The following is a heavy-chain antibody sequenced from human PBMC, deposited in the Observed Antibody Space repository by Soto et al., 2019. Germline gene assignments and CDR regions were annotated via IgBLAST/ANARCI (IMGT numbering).Heavy chain of an antibody. CDR1: GGAFSSYA. CDR2: IIPIFGTA. D-gene: IGHD2-21*02. Sequence: QVQLVQSGAEVKKPGSSVKVSCKASGGAFSSYAISWVRQAPGQGLEWMGGIIPIFGTANYAQKFQGRVTITADESTSTAYMELSSLRSEDTAVYYCARGISPSDAYCGGDCYFDYWGQGTLVTVSS. CDR3: ARGISPSDAYCGGDCYFDY. J-gene: IGHJ4*02. V-gene: IGHV1-69*12.